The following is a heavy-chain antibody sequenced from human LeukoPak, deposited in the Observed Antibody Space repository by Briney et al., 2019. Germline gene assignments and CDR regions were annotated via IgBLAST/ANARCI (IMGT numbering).Heavy chain of an antibody. J-gene: IGHJ4*02. D-gene: IGHD6-6*01. Sequence: ASVKVSCKASGYTFTGYYMHWVRQAPGQGLEWMGWINPNSGGTNYAQKFQGRVTMTRDTSISTAYMELSRLRSDDTAVYYCARSDTEYSSSNSDYWGQGTLVTVSS. V-gene: IGHV1-2*02. CDR1: GYTFTGYY. CDR3: ARSDTEYSSSNSDY. CDR2: INPNSGGT.